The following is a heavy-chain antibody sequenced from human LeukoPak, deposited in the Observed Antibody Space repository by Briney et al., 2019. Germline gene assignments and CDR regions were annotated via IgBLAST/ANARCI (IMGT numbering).Heavy chain of an antibody. V-gene: IGHV3-23*01. CDR3: ARGQPPSYYDMDV. CDR2: LNEGGGYT. D-gene: IGHD6-13*01. Sequence: GGSLRLSCAASGFTFSIYAMSWVRQAPGKGLAWVSGLNEGGGYTYYADSVKGRFTISRDNSENTLYLQMNSLRAEDTALYYCARGQPPSYYDMDVWGQGTTVTVSS. CDR1: GFTFSIYA. J-gene: IGHJ6*02.